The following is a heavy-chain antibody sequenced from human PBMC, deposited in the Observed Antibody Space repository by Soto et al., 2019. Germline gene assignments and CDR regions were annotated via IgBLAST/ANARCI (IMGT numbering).Heavy chain of an antibody. Sequence: ASVKVSCKASGYTFNTYGISWVRQAPGQGLEWMGWISTYNGNSNYAQKLQGRVAMTTDTSTSTAYMEVRSLRSDDTAVYYCAREARGYGDFAYYGMDVWGQGTTVTVSS. J-gene: IGHJ6*02. CDR2: ISTYNGNS. CDR3: AREARGYGDFAYYGMDV. CDR1: GYTFNTYG. V-gene: IGHV1-18*01. D-gene: IGHD4-17*01.